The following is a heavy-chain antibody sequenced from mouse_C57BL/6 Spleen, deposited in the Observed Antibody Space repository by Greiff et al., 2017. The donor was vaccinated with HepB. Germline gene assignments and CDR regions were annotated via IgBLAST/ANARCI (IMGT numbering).Heavy chain of an antibody. Sequence: VQLMESGAELARPGASVKMSCKASGYTFTSYTMHWVKQRPGQGLEWIGYINPSSGYTKYNQKFKDKATLTADKSSSTAYMQLSSLTSEDSAVYYCAVYYYGSSPDYWGQGTTLTVSS. V-gene: IGHV1-4*01. D-gene: IGHD1-1*01. CDR3: AVYYYGSSPDY. CDR2: INPSSGYT. CDR1: GYTFTSYT. J-gene: IGHJ2*01.